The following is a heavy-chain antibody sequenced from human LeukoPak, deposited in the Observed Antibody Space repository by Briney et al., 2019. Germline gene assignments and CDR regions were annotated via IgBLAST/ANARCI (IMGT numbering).Heavy chain of an antibody. CDR1: GFTVSSNE. J-gene: IGHJ4*02. CDR2: ISGGST. Sequence: PGGSLRLSCAASGFTVSSNEMSWVRQAPGKGLEWVSSISGGSTYYADSRKGRFTISRDNSKNTLHLQMNSLRAEDTAVYYCAKESSSGSYYGTFDYWGQGTLVTVSS. D-gene: IGHD3-10*01. CDR3: AKESSSGSYYGTFDY. V-gene: IGHV3-38-3*01.